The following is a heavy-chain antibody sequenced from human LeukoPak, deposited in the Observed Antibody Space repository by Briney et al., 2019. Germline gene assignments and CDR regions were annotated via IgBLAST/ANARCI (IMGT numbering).Heavy chain of an antibody. J-gene: IGHJ4*02. Sequence: ASVKVSCKASGYTFTSYYMHWVRQAPGQGLEWMGIINPSGGSTSYAQKFQGRVTMTTDTSTSTAYMELRSLRSDDTAVYYCARSGSSGHYYYWGQGTLVTVSS. CDR1: GYTFTSYY. CDR3: ARSGSSGHYYY. V-gene: IGHV1-46*01. D-gene: IGHD3-22*01. CDR2: INPSGGST.